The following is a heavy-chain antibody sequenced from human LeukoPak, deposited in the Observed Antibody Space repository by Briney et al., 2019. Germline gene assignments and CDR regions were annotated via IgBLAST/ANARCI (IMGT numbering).Heavy chain of an antibody. D-gene: IGHD6-19*01. V-gene: IGHV1-69*04. CDR1: GGTFSSYA. CDR2: IIPILGIA. CDR3: ASPLYSSGPDYYYGMDV. Sequence: GASVNVSSTASGGTFSSYAISWVRQAPGQGREWMGRIIPILGIANYAQKFQGRVTITADKSTSTAYMELSSLRSEDTAVYYCASPLYSSGPDYYYGMDVWGQGTTVTVSS. J-gene: IGHJ6*02.